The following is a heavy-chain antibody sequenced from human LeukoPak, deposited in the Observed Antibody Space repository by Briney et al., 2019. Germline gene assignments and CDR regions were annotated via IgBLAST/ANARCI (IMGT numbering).Heavy chain of an antibody. CDR3: AGERLEQWLVRYFQH. Sequence: GGSLRLSCAASGFTFSSYAMHWVRQAPGKGLEWVAVISYDGSNKYYADSVKGRFTISRDNSKNTLYLQMNSLRAEDTAVYYCAGERLEQWLVRYFQHWGQGTLVTVSS. CDR2: ISYDGSNK. J-gene: IGHJ1*01. V-gene: IGHV3-30*04. D-gene: IGHD6-19*01. CDR1: GFTFSSYA.